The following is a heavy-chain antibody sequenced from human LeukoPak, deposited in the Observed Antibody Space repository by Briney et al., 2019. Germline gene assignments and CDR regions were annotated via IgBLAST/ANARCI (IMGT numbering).Heavy chain of an antibody. CDR3: AREYSSNWYPFDY. D-gene: IGHD6-13*01. J-gene: IGHJ4*02. V-gene: IGHV3-21*01. CDR2: ISSSRSYI. Sequence: GGSLRLSCEGSGFTFSSYSMNWVRQAPGKGLEWVSSISSSRSYIYYADSVKGRFSISRDNAKNSVYLQMDSLRAEDTAEYYCAREYSSNWYPFDYWGQGILVTVSS. CDR1: GFTFSSYS.